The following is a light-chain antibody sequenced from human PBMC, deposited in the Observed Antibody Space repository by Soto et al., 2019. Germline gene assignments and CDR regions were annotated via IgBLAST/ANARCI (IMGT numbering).Light chain of an antibody. J-gene: IGKJ1*01. CDR1: QSVSSR. V-gene: IGKV3-15*01. CDR3: QQYNNWPRT. CDR2: HTF. Sequence: KNSPAPLSLSTGERATLSCRASQSVSSRFDWYQKKPGQAPRLVIYHTFTRATSIQDRFSGSGSGTEFTLTISSLQSEDFAVYYCQQYNNWPRTFGQGTKVDI.